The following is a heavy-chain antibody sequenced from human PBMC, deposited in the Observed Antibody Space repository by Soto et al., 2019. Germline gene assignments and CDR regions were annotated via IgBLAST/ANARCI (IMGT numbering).Heavy chain of an antibody. D-gene: IGHD2-2*01. CDR3: ARGHCSSTSCHSADYYYYGMDV. V-gene: IGHV1-2*02. CDR2: INPNSGGT. CDR1: GYTFTGYY. J-gene: IGHJ6*02. Sequence: GASVKVSCKASGYTFTGYYMHWVLQGPGQGLEWMGWINPNSGGTNYAQKFRGRVTMTRNTSISTAYMELSSLRSEDTAVYYCARGHCSSTSCHSADYYYYGMDVWGQGTTVTVSS.